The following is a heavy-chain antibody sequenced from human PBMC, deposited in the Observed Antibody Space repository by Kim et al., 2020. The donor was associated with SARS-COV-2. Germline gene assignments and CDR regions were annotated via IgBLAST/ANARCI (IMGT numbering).Heavy chain of an antibody. CDR2: ISSSGSTI. V-gene: IGHV3-11*01. Sequence: GGSLRLSCAASGFTFSDYYMSWIRQAPGKGLEWVSYISSSGSTIYYADSVKGRFTISRDNAKNSLYLQMNSLRAEDTAVYYCARVTRSTFFGVVVIGAFEIWGQETMVTVSS. J-gene: IGHJ3*02. D-gene: IGHD3-3*01. CDR1: GFTFSDYY. CDR3: ARVTRSTFFGVVVIGAFEI.